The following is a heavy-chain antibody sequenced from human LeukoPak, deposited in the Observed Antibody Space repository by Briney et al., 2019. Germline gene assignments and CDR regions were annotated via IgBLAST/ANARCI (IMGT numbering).Heavy chain of an antibody. D-gene: IGHD3-22*01. CDR2: ISGSGGST. CDR1: GFTFSSYA. Sequence: GGSLRLSCAASGFTFSSYATSWVRQAPGKGLEWVSAISGSGGSTYYADSVKGRFTISRDNSKNTLYLQMNSLRAEDTAVYYCAKDDYDSSGYGDYWGQGTLVTVSS. V-gene: IGHV3-23*01. J-gene: IGHJ4*02. CDR3: AKDDYDSSGYGDY.